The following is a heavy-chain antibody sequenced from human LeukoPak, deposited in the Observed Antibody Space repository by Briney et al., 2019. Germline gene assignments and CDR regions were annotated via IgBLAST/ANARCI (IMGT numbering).Heavy chain of an antibody. CDR2: IYYSGST. D-gene: IGHD5-18*01. CDR3: ARTPEYSYGLRYFDY. J-gene: IGHJ4*02. V-gene: IGHV4-59*01. CDR1: GGSISSYY. Sequence: SEPLSLTCTVSGGSISSYYWRWLRQSPGKGLEWIGYIYYSGSTNYNPSLKGRVTISVYTSKNQRTLKLSSVTAADTAVYYCARTPEYSYGLRYFDYWGQGTLVTVSS.